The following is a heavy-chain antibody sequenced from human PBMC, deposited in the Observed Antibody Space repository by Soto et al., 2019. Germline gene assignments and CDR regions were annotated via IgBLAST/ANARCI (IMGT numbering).Heavy chain of an antibody. V-gene: IGHV3-7*01. CDR2: IKQDGSEE. J-gene: IGHJ3*02. CDR1: GFTFSNYW. CDR3: ARPLGWRDAFGI. Sequence: EVPLVEFGGGSVQPGGSLRLSCAASGFTFSNYWMSWVRQAPGKGLEWVANIKQDGSEEYYVDSVKGRFTISRDSAKNSVYLQMNSLRAEDTAVYYCARPLGWRDAFGIWGQGTMVTVSS. D-gene: IGHD6-19*01.